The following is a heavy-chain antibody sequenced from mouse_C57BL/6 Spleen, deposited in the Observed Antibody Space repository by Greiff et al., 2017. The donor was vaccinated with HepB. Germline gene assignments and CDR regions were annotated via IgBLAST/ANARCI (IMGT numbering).Heavy chain of an antibody. CDR3: TRRDRDWFAY. CDR2: IDPETGGT. Sequence: QVQLQQSGAELVRPGASVTLSCKASGYTFTDYEMHWVKQTPVHGLEWIGAIDPETGGTAYNQKFKGKAILTADKSSSTAYMELRSLTSEDSAVYYCTRRDRDWFAYWGQGTLVTVSA. CDR1: GYTFTDYE. V-gene: IGHV1-15*01. D-gene: IGHD3-3*01. J-gene: IGHJ3*01.